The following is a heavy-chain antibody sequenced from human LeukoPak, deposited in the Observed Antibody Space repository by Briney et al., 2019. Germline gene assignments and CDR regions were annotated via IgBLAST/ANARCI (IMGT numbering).Heavy chain of an antibody. J-gene: IGHJ6*03. CDR3: ARDVYSSGWFPAYYYYYYMDV. D-gene: IGHD6-19*01. CDR2: INPNSGGT. Sequence: ASVKVSCKASGYTFTGYYMHWVRQAPGQGLEWMGWINPNSGGTNYAQKFQGRVTMTRDTSISTAYMELSRLRSDDTAVYYCARDVYSSGWFPAYYYYYYMDVWGKGTTVTVSS. CDR1: GYTFTGYY. V-gene: IGHV1-2*02.